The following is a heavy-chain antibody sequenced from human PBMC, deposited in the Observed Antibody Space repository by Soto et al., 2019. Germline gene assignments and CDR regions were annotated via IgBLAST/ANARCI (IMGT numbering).Heavy chain of an antibody. V-gene: IGHV3-33*01. Sequence: QVQLVESGGGVVQPGRSLRLSCAASGFTFSSYGMHWVRQAPGKGLEWVAVIWYDGSNKYYADSVKGRFTISRDNSKNTLYLQMSSLRAEDTAVYYCARDHEDDSSGYYPSQPDYWGQGTLVTVSS. CDR3: ARDHEDDSSGYYPSQPDY. J-gene: IGHJ4*02. D-gene: IGHD3-22*01. CDR2: IWYDGSNK. CDR1: GFTFSSYG.